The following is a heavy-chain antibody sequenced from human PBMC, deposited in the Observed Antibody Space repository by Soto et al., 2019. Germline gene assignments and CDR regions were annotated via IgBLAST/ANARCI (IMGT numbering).Heavy chain of an antibody. CDR2: ISSSDSTI. Sequence: GGSLRLSCAASGFTFISYSMNWVSQAPGKGLEWVSYISSSDSTIYYADSVKGRFTNSRDNAKNSLYLQMNSLRAEDTAVYYCARDERYCSGGSCYTSDFDYWGQGTLVTVSS. D-gene: IGHD2-15*01. V-gene: IGHV3-48*01. CDR3: ARDERYCSGGSCYTSDFDY. J-gene: IGHJ4*02. CDR1: GFTFISYS.